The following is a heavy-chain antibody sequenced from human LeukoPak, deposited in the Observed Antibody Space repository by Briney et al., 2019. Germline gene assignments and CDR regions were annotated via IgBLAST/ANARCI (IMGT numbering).Heavy chain of an antibody. CDR3: ARVVGATFVNWFDP. J-gene: IGHJ5*02. CDR1: GGSISSGSYY. V-gene: IGHV4-61*02. CDR2: IYISGST. D-gene: IGHD1-26*01. Sequence: PSQTLSLTCTVSGGSISSGSYYWSWIRQPAGKGLEWIGRIYISGSTNYNPSLKSRVTISVATSKDQFCLKLSSVTAADTAMYYCARVVGATFVNWFDPWGQGTLVTVSS.